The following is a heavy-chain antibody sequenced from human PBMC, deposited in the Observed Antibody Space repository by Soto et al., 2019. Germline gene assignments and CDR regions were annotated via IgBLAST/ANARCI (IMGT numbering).Heavy chain of an antibody. CDR3: ARTAEGRYITTGLFDY. CDR2: IYYSGST. Sequence: PSETLSLTCTVSGGSISSYYWSWIRQPPGKGLEWIGYIYYSGSTNYNPSLKSRVTISVDTSKNQFSLKLSSVTAADTAVYYCARTAEGRYITTGLFDYWGQGTLVTVSS. V-gene: IGHV4-59*01. CDR1: GGSISSYY. J-gene: IGHJ4*02. D-gene: IGHD3-3*01.